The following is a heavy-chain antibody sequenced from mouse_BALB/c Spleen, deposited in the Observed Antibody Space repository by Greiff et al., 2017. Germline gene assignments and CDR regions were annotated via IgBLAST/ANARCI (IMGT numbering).Heavy chain of an antibody. D-gene: IGHD2-14*01. Sequence: EVKLVESGGGLVQPGGSRKLSCAASGFTFSSFGMHWVRQAPEKGLEWVAYISSGSSTIYYADTVKGRFTISRDNPKNTLFLQMTSLRSEDTAMYYCARKSNRYDSDYFDYWGQGTTLTVSS. J-gene: IGHJ2*01. CDR2: ISSGSSTI. CDR1: GFTFSSFG. CDR3: ARKSNRYDSDYFDY. V-gene: IGHV5-17*02.